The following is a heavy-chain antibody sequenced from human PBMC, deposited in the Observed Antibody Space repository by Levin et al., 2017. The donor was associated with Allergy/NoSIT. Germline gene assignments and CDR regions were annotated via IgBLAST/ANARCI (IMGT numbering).Heavy chain of an antibody. CDR1: GFNISSHY. V-gene: IGHV3-53*01. D-gene: IGHD3-10*01. Sequence: PGGSLRLSCAASGFNISSHYMSWVRQAPGKGLEWVSVSRSDGSTYYAASVKGRFIISRDHSRKTVYLQMNSLRVEDTAVYYCARDGDSAPGGGSAFDIWGPGTVVTVSS. J-gene: IGHJ3*02. CDR2: SRSDGST. CDR3: ARDGDSAPGGGSAFDI.